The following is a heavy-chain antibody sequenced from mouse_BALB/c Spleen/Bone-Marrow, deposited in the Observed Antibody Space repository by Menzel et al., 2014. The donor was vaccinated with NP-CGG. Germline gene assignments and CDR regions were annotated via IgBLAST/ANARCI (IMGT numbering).Heavy chain of an antibody. J-gene: IGHJ4*01. Sequence: EVKLVESGGGLVQPGGSLKLSCAASGFDFSRYWMSWVRQAPGKGLEWIGEINPDSSTINYTPSLKDKFIISRDNAKNTLYLQMSKVRSEDTALYYCARPDYGNYVGAMDYWGQGTSVTVSS. CDR3: ARPDYGNYVGAMDY. V-gene: IGHV4-1*02. CDR2: INPDSSTI. D-gene: IGHD2-1*01. CDR1: GFDFSRYW.